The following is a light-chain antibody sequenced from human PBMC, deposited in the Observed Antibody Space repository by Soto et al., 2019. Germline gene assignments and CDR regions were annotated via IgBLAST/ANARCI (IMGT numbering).Light chain of an antibody. CDR1: QGISSH. CDR3: QQYYSFPWT. J-gene: IGKJ1*01. CDR2: DAS. V-gene: IGKV1-9*01. Sequence: DIQLTQSPSFLSASVGDRVTITCRASQGISSHLAWYQQKPGKAPKLLIYDASTLQSEAPSRFSGSGSGTEFTLTISSLLPEDFATYYCQQYYSFPWTFGQGTKVDIK.